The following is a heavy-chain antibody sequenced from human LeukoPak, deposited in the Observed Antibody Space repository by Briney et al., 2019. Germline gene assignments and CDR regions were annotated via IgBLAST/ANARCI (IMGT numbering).Heavy chain of an antibody. Sequence: GGSLRLSCAASGFTFSNYWMSWVRQAPGKGLEWVANIKQDGSEKNYVNSVKGRFTISRDNAKNSLYLQMNSLRAEDTAIHYCAREDDWNYEDYWGQGTLVTVSS. J-gene: IGHJ4*02. CDR1: GFTFSNYW. V-gene: IGHV3-7*01. CDR2: IKQDGSEK. CDR3: AREDDWNYEDY. D-gene: IGHD1-7*01.